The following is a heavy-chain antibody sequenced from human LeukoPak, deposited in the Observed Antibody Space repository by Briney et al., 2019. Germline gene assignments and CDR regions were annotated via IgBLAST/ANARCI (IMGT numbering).Heavy chain of an antibody. CDR2: IYYSGTT. V-gene: IGHV4-39*01. Sequence: SETLSLTCTVSGGSISSSTYSWGWIRQPPGKGLEWIGSIYYSGTTYYNPSLKSRVTISVDTSKNQFSLKLSSVTAADTAVYYCAGGRSSVLGYWGQGTLVTVSS. CDR1: GGSISSSTYS. J-gene: IGHJ4*02. D-gene: IGHD6-19*01. CDR3: AGGRSSVLGY.